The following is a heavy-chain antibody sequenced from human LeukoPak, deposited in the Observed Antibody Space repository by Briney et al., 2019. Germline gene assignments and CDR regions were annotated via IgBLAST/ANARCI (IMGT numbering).Heavy chain of an antibody. Sequence: PGGSLRLSCAASGFTFSDYYLSWIRQAPGKGLEGVSYISSSSSYTNYADSVKGRFTISRDNAKNSLYLQMNSLRAEDTAVYYCARDRRDSSGYYYFDYWGQGTLVTVSS. D-gene: IGHD3-22*01. J-gene: IGHJ4*02. CDR1: GFTFSDYY. CDR2: ISSSSSYT. CDR3: ARDRRDSSGYYYFDY. V-gene: IGHV3-11*05.